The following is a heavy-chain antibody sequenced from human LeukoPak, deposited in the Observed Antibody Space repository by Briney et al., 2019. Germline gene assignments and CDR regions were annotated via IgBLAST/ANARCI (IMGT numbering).Heavy chain of an antibody. D-gene: IGHD6-6*01. Sequence: GESLKISCQGSGYSFTSYWIGWVRQMPGKGLEWMGIIYPGDSDTGYSPSFQGQVTISADKSISTAYLQWSSLKASDTAMYYCARGARIAARPYYFDYWGQGTLVTVSS. CDR1: GYSFTSYW. CDR2: IYPGDSDT. CDR3: ARGARIAARPYYFDY. J-gene: IGHJ4*02. V-gene: IGHV5-51*01.